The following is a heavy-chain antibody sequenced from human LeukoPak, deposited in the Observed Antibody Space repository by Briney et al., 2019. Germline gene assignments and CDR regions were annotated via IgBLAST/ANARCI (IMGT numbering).Heavy chain of an antibody. CDR3: AREVGRSSGWFDY. J-gene: IGHJ4*02. CDR2: ISSSGSTI. Sequence: GGSLRLCCAASGFTFSSYEMNWVRQAAGKGLEWVSYISSSGSTIYYADSVKGRFTISRDNAKNSLYLQMNSLRAEDTAVYYCAREVGRSSGWFDYWGQGTLVTVSS. CDR1: GFTFSSYE. V-gene: IGHV3-48*03. D-gene: IGHD6-19*01.